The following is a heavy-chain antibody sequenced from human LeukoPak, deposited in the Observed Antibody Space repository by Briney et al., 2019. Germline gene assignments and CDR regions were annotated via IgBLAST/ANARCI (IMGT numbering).Heavy chain of an antibody. J-gene: IGHJ4*02. D-gene: IGHD2-2*01. CDR2: ISSSSSTI. CDR1: GFTFSSYS. CDR3: ARDASPAAINYFDY. V-gene: IGHV3-48*04. Sequence: GGSLRLSCAASGFTFSSYSMNWVRQAPWKGLEWVSYISSSSSTIYYADSVKGRFTISRDNAKNSLYLQMNSLRAEDTAVYYCARDASPAAINYFDYWGQGTLVTVSS.